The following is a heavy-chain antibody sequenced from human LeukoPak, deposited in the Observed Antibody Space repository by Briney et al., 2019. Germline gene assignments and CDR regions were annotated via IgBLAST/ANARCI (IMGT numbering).Heavy chain of an antibody. Sequence: GGSLRLSCAASGFTFSTYAVNWVRQAPGKGLEWVSTISGSGDSTYYADSVKGRFTISRDISKNTVYLQMNSLRAEDTAVFYCARALPAASHTSFDYWGQGTLVTVSS. J-gene: IGHJ4*02. D-gene: IGHD2-2*01. CDR1: GFTFSTYA. CDR2: ISGSGDST. V-gene: IGHV3-23*01. CDR3: ARALPAASHTSFDY.